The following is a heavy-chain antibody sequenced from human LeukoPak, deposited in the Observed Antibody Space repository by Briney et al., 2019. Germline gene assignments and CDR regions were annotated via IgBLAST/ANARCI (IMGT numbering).Heavy chain of an antibody. CDR2: IHYGGNT. V-gene: IGHV4-59*08. Sequence: SETLSLTCTVSGASMNKYYWSWIRQPPGKGLEWIGYIHYGGNTNYSPSLKSRLTISVDRSSNQFSLSLTSVTAADTAVYYCARRSDLWSGFRSDYYYMDVWGNGTTVIVSS. CDR3: ARRSDLWSGFRSDYYYMDV. J-gene: IGHJ6*03. CDR1: GASMNKYY. D-gene: IGHD3-3*01.